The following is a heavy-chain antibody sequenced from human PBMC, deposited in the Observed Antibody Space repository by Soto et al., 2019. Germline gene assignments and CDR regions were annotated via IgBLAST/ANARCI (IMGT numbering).Heavy chain of an antibody. CDR3: GREGVRGMDV. D-gene: IGHD3-16*01. CDR2: INAGNGNT. Sequence: ASVKVSCKASGYTFSNYAIHWVRQAPGQRLEWMGWINAGNGNTKSSQKFQGRVTITRDTSASTAYMELSSLRSEDTAVYYCGREGVRGMDVWGQGTTVTVSS. V-gene: IGHV1-3*01. CDR1: GYTFSNYA. J-gene: IGHJ6*02.